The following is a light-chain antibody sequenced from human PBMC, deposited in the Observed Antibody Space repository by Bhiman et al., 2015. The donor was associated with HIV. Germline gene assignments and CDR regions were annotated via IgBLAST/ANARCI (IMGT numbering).Light chain of an antibody. CDR1: SSDVGGYNY. CDR2: DVS. CDR3: SSYTTSSTWM. Sequence: SVSGSPGQSITISCTGTSSDVGGYNYVSWYQQHPGKAPKFMIYDVSKRPSGVSNRFSGSKSVNTASLTISGLQAEDEADYYCSSYTTSSTWMFGGGTKLTVL. V-gene: IGLV2-14*03. J-gene: IGLJ3*02.